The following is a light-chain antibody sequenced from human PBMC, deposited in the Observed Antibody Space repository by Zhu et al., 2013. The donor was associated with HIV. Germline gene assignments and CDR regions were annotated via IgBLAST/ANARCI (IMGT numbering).Light chain of an antibody. CDR3: CSYAGSSTLV. Sequence: QSALTQPPSASGSPGQSVTISCTGTSSDVGTYNYVSWYQQHPGKAPKLHDLLRSVSGPQGFRDRFSGSKSGNTASLTISGLQADDEADYYCCSYAGSSTLVFGGGTKLTVL. J-gene: IGLJ3*02. V-gene: IGLV2-23*02. CDR2: RSV. CDR1: SSDVGTYNY.